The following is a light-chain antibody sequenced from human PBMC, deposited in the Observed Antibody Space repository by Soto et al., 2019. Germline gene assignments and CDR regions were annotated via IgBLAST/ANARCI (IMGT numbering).Light chain of an antibody. J-gene: IGKJ4*01. CDR1: QSVGNN. CDR2: GAS. V-gene: IGKV3-15*01. CDR3: QQYHDWPPLT. Sequence: IVLTQSPATLSASPGERATLSCRASQSVGNNLAWYQQQPGQAPRLLIHGASTRATGVPCRFSGSGSGTEFTLTIASLQSEDVAVYYCQQYHDWPPLTFGGGTKVEIK.